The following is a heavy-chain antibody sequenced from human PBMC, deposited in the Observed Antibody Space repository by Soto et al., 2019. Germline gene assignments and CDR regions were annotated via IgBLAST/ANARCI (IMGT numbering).Heavy chain of an antibody. J-gene: IGHJ5*02. Sequence: PSETLSLTCTVSGGSVSSGSYYWSWIRQPPGKGLEWIGYIYYSGSTNYNPSLKSRVTISVDTSKNRFSLKLSSVTAADTAVYYCARTYYYDSSGYFRGSWFDPWGQGTLVTVSS. D-gene: IGHD3-22*01. V-gene: IGHV4-61*01. CDR1: GGSVSSGSYY. CDR3: ARTYYYDSSGYFRGSWFDP. CDR2: IYYSGST.